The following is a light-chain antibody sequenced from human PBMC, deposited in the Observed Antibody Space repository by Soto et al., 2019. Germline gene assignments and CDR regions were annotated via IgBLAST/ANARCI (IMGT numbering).Light chain of an antibody. CDR2: WAS. V-gene: IGKV4-1*01. CDR3: QQYYTTPQT. Sequence: DIVMTQSPDSLAVSLGARATINCKSSQSVLYSSNNKNYLAWYQQKAGQPPKLLIYWASTRESGVPDRFSGSGSGTDFTRTISSLQAEDVAGYYCQQYYTTPQTFGQGTKVEIK. CDR1: QSVLYSSNNKNY. J-gene: IGKJ1*01.